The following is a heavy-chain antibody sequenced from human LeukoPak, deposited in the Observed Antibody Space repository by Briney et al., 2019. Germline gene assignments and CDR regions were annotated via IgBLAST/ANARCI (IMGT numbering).Heavy chain of an antibody. Sequence: GASVKVSCKASGYTFTSYYMHWVRQAPGQGLEWMGIINPSGGSTSYAQKFQGRVTMTRDMSTSTVYMELSSLRSEDTAVYYCARDLGSYYYGSGSSSDYWGQGTLVTVSS. CDR3: ARDLGSYYYGSGSSSDY. D-gene: IGHD3-10*01. V-gene: IGHV1-46*01. J-gene: IGHJ4*02. CDR1: GYTFTSYY. CDR2: INPSGGST.